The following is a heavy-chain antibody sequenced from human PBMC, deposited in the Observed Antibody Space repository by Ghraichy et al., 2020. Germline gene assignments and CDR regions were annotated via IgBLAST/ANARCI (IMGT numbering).Heavy chain of an antibody. V-gene: IGHV4-59*11. CDR3: ARALYSEFYFDS. J-gene: IGHJ4*02. D-gene: IGHD2-15*01. CDR1: GDSITNHY. CDR2: IYNLGST. Sequence: SETLSLTCSISGDSITNHYWSWIRQPPGKGLEWIGYIYNLGSTNYNYSLKGRLTMSADASKNQFSLRLTSVTAADTAVYYCARALYSEFYFDSWGQGTLVTVSS.